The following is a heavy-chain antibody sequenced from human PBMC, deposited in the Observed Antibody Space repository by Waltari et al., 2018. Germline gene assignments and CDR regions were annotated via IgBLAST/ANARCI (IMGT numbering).Heavy chain of an antibody. J-gene: IGHJ4*02. Sequence: QVQLVQSGAEVKKPGASVKVSCKASGYTFTGYYMPWVRQAPGQGLEWMGRINPNSGGTNYAQKLQVRVTMTRDTSISTADMELSRLRSDDTAVYYCAREGFWSGYPFDYWGQGTLVTVSS. CDR1: GYTFTGYY. CDR3: AREGFWSGYPFDY. D-gene: IGHD3-3*01. CDR2: INPNSGGT. V-gene: IGHV1-2*06.